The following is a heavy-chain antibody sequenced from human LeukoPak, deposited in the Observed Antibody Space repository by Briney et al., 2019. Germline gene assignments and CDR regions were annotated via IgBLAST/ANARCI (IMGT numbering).Heavy chain of an antibody. CDR2: ISSSSSYI. Sequence: PGGSLRLSCAASGFTFSNYGMNWVRQAPGKGLEWVSSISSSSSYIYYADSVKGRFTISRDNAKNSLYLQMNSLRAEDTAVYYCAISSGWNYYYYYMDVWGKGTTVIASS. CDR1: GFTFSNYG. D-gene: IGHD6-19*01. CDR3: AISSGWNYYYYYMDV. V-gene: IGHV3-21*01. J-gene: IGHJ6*03.